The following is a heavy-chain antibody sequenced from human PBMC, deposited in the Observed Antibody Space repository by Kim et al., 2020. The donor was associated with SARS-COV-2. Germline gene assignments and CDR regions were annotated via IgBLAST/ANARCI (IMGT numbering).Heavy chain of an antibody. J-gene: IGHJ4*02. D-gene: IGHD2-15*01. V-gene: IGHV3-11*06. Sequence: KGLFTISRDNAKNSRYLQMSSLRAEDTAVYYCAREPLYCSGGSCYYYFDYWGQGTLVTVSS. CDR3: AREPLYCSGGSCYYYFDY.